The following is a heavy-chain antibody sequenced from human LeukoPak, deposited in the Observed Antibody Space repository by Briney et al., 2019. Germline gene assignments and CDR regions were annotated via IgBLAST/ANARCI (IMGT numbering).Heavy chain of an antibody. J-gene: IGHJ4*02. Sequence: GGSLRLSCAASGFIFSNYAISWVRQVPGRGLEWVSTISSRGDSTYVADSVKGRFTISRDNSKNSLYLQMNTVRAEDTAVYYCVKGPRPDITVAHTVENWGQGTLVTVSS. V-gene: IGHV3-23*01. CDR2: ISSRGDST. D-gene: IGHD6-19*01. CDR1: GFIFSNYA. CDR3: VKGPRPDITVAHTVEN.